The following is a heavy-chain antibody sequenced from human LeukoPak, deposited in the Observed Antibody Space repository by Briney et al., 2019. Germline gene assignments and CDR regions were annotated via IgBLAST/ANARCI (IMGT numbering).Heavy chain of an antibody. CDR1: GGTISSYY. CDR2: IYYSGST. CDR3: ATTPNCRGGSCYSRWFDP. V-gene: IGHV4-59*01. Sequence: SETLSLTCTVSGGTISSYYWSWIRQPPGKGLEWIGYIYYSGSTNYNPSLKSRVTISVDTSKNQFSLKLSSVTAADTAVYYYATTPNCRGGSCYSRWFDPWGQGTLVTVSS. J-gene: IGHJ5*02. D-gene: IGHD2-15*01.